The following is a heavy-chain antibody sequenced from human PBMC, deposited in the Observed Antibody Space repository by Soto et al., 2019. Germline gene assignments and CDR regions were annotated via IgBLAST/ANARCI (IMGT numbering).Heavy chain of an antibody. CDR1: GFTFSSYG. Sequence: QVQLVESGGGVVQPGRSLRLSCAASGFTFSSYGMHWVRQAPGKGLEWVAVIWYDESNKYYADSVKGQFTISRDNSKHTLHLQMNSXRXEDTAVYYCARDTARAIVRIYYGMDVWGQGTTVTVSS. CDR3: ARDTARAIVRIYYGMDV. D-gene: IGHD3-10*01. CDR2: IWYDESNK. J-gene: IGHJ6*02. V-gene: IGHV3-33*01.